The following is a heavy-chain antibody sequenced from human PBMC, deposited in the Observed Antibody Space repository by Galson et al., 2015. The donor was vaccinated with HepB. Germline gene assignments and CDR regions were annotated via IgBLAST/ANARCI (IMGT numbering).Heavy chain of an antibody. CDR1: GFTFSDYY. V-gene: IGHV3-11*01. CDR2: ISLSGTTI. Sequence: SLRLSCAASGFTFSDYYMNWIRQAPGKGLECISSISLSGTTIYYADSVKGRFTISRDNAKSSLYLQMNSLRAEDTALYYCAREEANRMGETGGALDIWGQGTMVTVSS. J-gene: IGHJ3*02. D-gene: IGHD1-26*01. CDR3: AREEANRMGETGGALDI.